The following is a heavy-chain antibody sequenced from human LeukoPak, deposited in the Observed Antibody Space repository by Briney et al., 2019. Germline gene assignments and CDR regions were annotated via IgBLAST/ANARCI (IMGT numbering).Heavy chain of an antibody. CDR1: GFTFSTYW. J-gene: IGHJ3*02. Sequence: GGSLRLSCAASGFTFSTYWMSWVRQAPGKGLEWVANIKQDGSEKYYVDSVKGRFTISRDNAKNSLYLQMNTLRPEDTAVYYCTKDSHAFDIWGRGTMVTVSS. V-gene: IGHV3-7*01. CDR2: IKQDGSEK. CDR3: TKDSHAFDI.